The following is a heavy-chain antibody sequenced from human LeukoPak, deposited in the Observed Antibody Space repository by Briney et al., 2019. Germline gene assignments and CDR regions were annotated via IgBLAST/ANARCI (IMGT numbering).Heavy chain of an antibody. CDR2: DKTKSEGGTT. Sequence: PGGSLRLSCTASGFTFSNAWMTWVRQAPGKGLEWVGHDKTKSEGGTTDYSAPGEGRFRMSRDDSYNTVYLQMNSLKSDDTGVYYCTTGMTSSRYYYYYGFDVWGQGTTVTVSS. V-gene: IGHV3-15*01. CDR3: TTGMTSSRYYYYYGFDV. CDR1: GFTFSNAW. J-gene: IGHJ6*02.